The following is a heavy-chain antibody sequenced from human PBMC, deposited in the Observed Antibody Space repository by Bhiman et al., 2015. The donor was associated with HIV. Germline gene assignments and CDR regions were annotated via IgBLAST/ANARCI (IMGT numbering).Heavy chain of an antibody. CDR3: ARMVGATDYYYYYMDV. D-gene: IGHD1-26*01. Sequence: EVQLVESGGGLVKPGGSLRLSCAASGFTFSSYSMNWVRQAPGKGLEWVSSISSSSSYIYYADSVKGRFTISRDNAKNSLYLQMNSLRAEDTAVYYCARMVGATDYYYYYMDVWGKGTTVTVSS. J-gene: IGHJ6*03. V-gene: IGHV3-21*01. CDR2: ISSSSSYI. CDR1: GFTFSSYS.